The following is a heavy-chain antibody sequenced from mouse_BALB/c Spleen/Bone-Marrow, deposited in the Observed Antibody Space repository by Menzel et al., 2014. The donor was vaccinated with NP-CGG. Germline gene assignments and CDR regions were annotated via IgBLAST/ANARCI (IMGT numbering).Heavy chain of an antibody. Sequence: VQLQQSGAELVRPGASVKLSCKASGYTFINHWMNWVKQRPGQGLEWIGMIDPSDSETHYNQVFKDKATLTVDKSSNTAYMQPSSLTSEDSAVYYCTRDSSGYVGAMDFWGQGTSVTVPS. V-gene: IGHV1-61*01. J-gene: IGHJ4*01. D-gene: IGHD3-2*01. CDR1: GYTFINHW. CDR2: IDPSDSET. CDR3: TRDSSGYVGAMDF.